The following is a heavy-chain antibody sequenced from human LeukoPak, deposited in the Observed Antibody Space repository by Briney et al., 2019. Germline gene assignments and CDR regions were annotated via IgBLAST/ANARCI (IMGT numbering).Heavy chain of an antibody. CDR3: ARDYGGNSGWFDP. V-gene: IGHV1-8*03. D-gene: IGHD4-23*01. CDR2: MNPNSGNT. CDR1: GYTFTSYD. J-gene: IGHJ5*02. Sequence: AASVKVSCKASGYTFTSYDINWVRQATGQGLEWLGWMNPNSGNTGYAQKFQGRVTITRDTSISTAYMELSSLRSEDTAVYYCARDYGGNSGWFDPWGQGTLVTVSS.